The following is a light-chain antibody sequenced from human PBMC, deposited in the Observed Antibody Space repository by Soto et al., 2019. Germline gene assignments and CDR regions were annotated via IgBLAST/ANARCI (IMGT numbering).Light chain of an antibody. CDR2: EVS. J-gene: IGLJ1*01. CDR1: XSDVGGYNY. Sequence: QSALTQPASVSGSPGQSIXISCTGTXSDVGGYNYVSWYQQHPGKAPKLMIYEVSNRPSGVSNRFSGSKSGNTASLTISGLQAEDEADYYCGSYASNIYVFGTGTKLTVL. V-gene: IGLV2-14*01. CDR3: GSYASNIYV.